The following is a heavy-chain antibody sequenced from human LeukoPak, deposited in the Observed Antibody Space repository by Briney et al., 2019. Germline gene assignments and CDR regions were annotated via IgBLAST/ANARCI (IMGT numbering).Heavy chain of an antibody. J-gene: IGHJ4*02. D-gene: IGHD3-3*01. Sequence: PGRSLRLSCVASGFTFGKYWMSWVRQAPGKGLEWVANIKLDGSEKNYVDSVKGQFTISRDNTKNSLYLQMNSLRAEDTAVFYCARDQYDTWSRRGNFDSWGQGTLVIVSS. CDR1: GFTFGKYW. CDR2: IKLDGSEK. CDR3: ARDQYDTWSRRGNFDS. V-gene: IGHV3-7*03.